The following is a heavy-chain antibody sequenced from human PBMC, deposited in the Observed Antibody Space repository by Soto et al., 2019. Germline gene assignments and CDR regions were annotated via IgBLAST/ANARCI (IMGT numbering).Heavy chain of an antibody. Sequence: GGSLGLSCAASGFTFSSYWMSWVRQAPGKGLEWVANIKQDGSEKYYVDSVKGRFTISRDNAKNSLYLQMNSLRAEDTAVYYCARDPDSSGWHVDYWGQGTLVTVSS. J-gene: IGHJ4*02. D-gene: IGHD6-19*01. CDR2: IKQDGSEK. CDR3: ARDPDSSGWHVDY. CDR1: GFTFSSYW. V-gene: IGHV3-7*01.